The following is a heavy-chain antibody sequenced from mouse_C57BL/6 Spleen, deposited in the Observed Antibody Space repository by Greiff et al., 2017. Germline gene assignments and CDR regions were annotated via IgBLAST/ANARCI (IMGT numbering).Heavy chain of an antibody. CDR1: GYTFTSYW. Sequence: QVQLQQPGAELVKPGASVKLSCKASGYTFTSYWMHWVKQRPGQGLEWIGEIDPTDGTTNYNQKFKGKATLTVDTSSTTAYMQLSILTSEDSAVYCYARGQRSLLFDYWGQGTTLTVSS. J-gene: IGHJ2*01. D-gene: IGHD3-2*02. CDR2: IDPTDGTT. CDR3: ARGQRSLLFDY. V-gene: IGHV1-50*01.